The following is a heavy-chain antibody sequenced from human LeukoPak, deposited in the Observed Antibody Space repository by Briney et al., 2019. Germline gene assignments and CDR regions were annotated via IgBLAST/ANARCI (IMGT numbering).Heavy chain of an antibody. V-gene: IGHV3-23*01. D-gene: IGHD3-3*01. J-gene: IGHJ4*02. Sequence: GGSLRLSCAASGFTVSSNYMSWVRQAPGKGLEWVSAISGSGGSTYYADSVKGRFTISRDNSKNTLYLQMNSLRAEDTAVYYCAKERGSGTPSLDYWGQGTLVTVSS. CDR3: AKERGSGTPSLDY. CDR1: GFTVSSNY. CDR2: ISGSGGST.